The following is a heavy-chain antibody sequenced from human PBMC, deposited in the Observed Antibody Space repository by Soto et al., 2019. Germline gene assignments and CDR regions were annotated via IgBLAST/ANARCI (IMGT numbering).Heavy chain of an antibody. J-gene: IGHJ3*01. CDR3: ARNVDL. D-gene: IGHD2-21*01. V-gene: IGHV3-48*02. CDR2: ISSDNITK. CDR1: GFSFSNYN. Sequence: GVLRLSCXASGFSFSNYNMNWVRQAPGKGLEWLSYISSDNITKYYADSVRGRFTISRDSAKNSLYLQMNSLRDEDTAVYFCARNVDLWGQGTMVTVSS.